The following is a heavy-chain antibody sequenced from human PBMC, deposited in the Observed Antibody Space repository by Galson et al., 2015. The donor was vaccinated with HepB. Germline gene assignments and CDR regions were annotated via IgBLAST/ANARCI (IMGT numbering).Heavy chain of an antibody. V-gene: IGHV3-23*01. CDR3: ATRSGASGWYSYFQH. J-gene: IGHJ1*01. Sequence: SLRLSCAASGFTFSSYAIMWVRQAPGKGLEWVSGMSDNGDNTFYADSVKGRFTISRDISKNTVYLRMHSLRVEDTAVYYCATRSGASGWYSYFQHWGQGTLVTVSS. CDR1: GFTFSSYA. CDR2: MSDNGDNT. D-gene: IGHD6-19*01.